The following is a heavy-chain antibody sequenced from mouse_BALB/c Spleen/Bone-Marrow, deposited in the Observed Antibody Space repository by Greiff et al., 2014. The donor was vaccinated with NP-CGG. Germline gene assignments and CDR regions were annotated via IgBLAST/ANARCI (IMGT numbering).Heavy chain of an antibody. V-gene: IGHV1-69*02. Sequence: QVQLQQSGAELVKPGAPVTLSCKASGYTFTSYWMNWVKKRPGRGLEWIGRIDPSDSETHYNQKFKDKATLTVDKSSSTAYIQLSSLTSEDSAVYYCARNWVYFDYWGQGTTLTVSS. CDR3: ARNWVYFDY. J-gene: IGHJ2*01. CDR1: GYTFTSYW. D-gene: IGHD4-1*01. CDR2: IDPSDSET.